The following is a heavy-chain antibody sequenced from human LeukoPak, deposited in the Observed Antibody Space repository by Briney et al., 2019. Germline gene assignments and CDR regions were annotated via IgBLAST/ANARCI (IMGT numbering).Heavy chain of an antibody. CDR2: IYHSGSA. V-gene: IGHV4-38-2*01. CDR1: AYSISSGYY. J-gene: IGHJ4*02. D-gene: IGHD3-10*01. Sequence: PSETLSLTCAVSAYSISSGYYWGWIRQPPGKGLEWIGSIYHSGSAQYTPSLKSRVTISGDTSKNQFSLKLSSVTAADTAVYYCGRLRGSGSYFDYWGQGTLVTVSS. CDR3: GRLRGSGSYFDY.